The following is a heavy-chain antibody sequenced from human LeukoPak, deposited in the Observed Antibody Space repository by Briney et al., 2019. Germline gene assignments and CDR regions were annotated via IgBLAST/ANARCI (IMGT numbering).Heavy chain of an antibody. Sequence: LGESLQISCEGSGYRFTRYWIGWVRQMPGKGLEWMGIIYPGDSDTRYSPSFQGQVTISADKSISTAYLQWSSLKASDTAMYYCARLPRRGLIAAAGADYWGQGTLVTVSS. D-gene: IGHD6-13*01. V-gene: IGHV5-51*01. J-gene: IGHJ4*02. CDR3: ARLPRRGLIAAAGADY. CDR2: IYPGDSDT. CDR1: GYRFTRYW.